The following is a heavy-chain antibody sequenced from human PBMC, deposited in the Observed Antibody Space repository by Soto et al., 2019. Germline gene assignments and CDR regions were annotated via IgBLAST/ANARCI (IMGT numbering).Heavy chain of an antibody. Sequence: QPGGALKLSCSASGLTFSIYAMHWVRQAPGKGLEYVSAVSTNGGTSYYADSVKGRFTISRDNSRNTLYLQMNSLRPEDTAVYYCVKDRAPRDGYKTQPGSWGLGTLVTVSS. CDR2: VSTNGGTS. V-gene: IGHV3-64D*06. CDR1: GLTFSIYA. CDR3: VKDRAPRDGYKTQPGS. D-gene: IGHD5-12*01. J-gene: IGHJ5*02.